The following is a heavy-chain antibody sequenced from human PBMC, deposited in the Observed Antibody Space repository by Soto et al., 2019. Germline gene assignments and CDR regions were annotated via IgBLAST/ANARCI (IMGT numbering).Heavy chain of an antibody. V-gene: IGHV3-33*01. Sequence: GGSLXLSCAASGFTFSSDCMHWVRQAPGKGLEWVAVIWYDGSNKYYADSVKGRFTISRDNSKNTLYLQMNSLRAEDTAVYYCARELQLWAMDVWGQGTTVTVSS. J-gene: IGHJ6*02. CDR2: IWYDGSNK. CDR1: GFTFSSDC. D-gene: IGHD5-18*01. CDR3: ARELQLWAMDV.